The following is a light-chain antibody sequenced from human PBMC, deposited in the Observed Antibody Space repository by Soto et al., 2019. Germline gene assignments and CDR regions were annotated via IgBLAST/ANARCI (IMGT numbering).Light chain of an antibody. V-gene: IGKV3-15*01. CDR1: QSVSSN. J-gene: IGKJ5*01. CDR2: GAS. CDR3: QQYNNWPLT. Sequence: TQSPSTLSASPGERVTLSCRASQSVSSNLAWYQQKPGQAPRLLIYGASTMATGIPARFSGSGSGTEFTLTISSLQSEDFEIYYCQQYNNWPLTFGRGTRLEIK.